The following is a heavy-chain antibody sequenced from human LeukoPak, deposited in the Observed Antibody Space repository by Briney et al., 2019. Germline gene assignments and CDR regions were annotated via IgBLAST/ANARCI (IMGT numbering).Heavy chain of an antibody. D-gene: IGHD2-15*01. CDR2: IYHSGST. Sequence: SETLSLTCTVSGGSISSGGYYWSWIRQPPGKGLEWIGYIYHSGSTYYNPSLKSRVTISVDRSKNQFSLKLSSVTAADTAVYYCARDPGPGSGTDYWGQGTLVTVSS. J-gene: IGHJ4*02. CDR3: ARDPGPGSGTDY. CDR1: GGSISSGGYY. V-gene: IGHV4-30-2*01.